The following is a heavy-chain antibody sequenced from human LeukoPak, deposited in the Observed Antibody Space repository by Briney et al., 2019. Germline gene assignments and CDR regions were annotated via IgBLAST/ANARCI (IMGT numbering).Heavy chain of an antibody. J-gene: IGHJ4*02. CDR2: ISSNGGST. V-gene: IGHV3-64D*09. CDR3: VKDQRSGPYSSGWSFDY. CDR1: GXTFSSYA. Sequence: GGSLRLSWSASGXTFSSYAMHWVRQAPGKGLEYVSAISSNGGSTYYADSVKGRFTISRDNSKNTLYLQMSSLRAEDTAVYYCVKDQRSGPYSSGWSFDYWGQGTLVTVSS. D-gene: IGHD6-19*01.